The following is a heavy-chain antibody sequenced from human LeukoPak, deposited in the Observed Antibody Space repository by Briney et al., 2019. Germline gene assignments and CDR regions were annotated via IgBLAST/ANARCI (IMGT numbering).Heavy chain of an antibody. V-gene: IGHV3-23*01. CDR2: VRGGRDNT. D-gene: IGHD3-22*01. J-gene: IGHJ4*02. Sequence: PGGSLRLSCAASGFTFSMYAMNWVRQAPGKGLEWVSSVRGGRDNTYYAGSVKGRFTISRDNSKNTLYLQMNNLRAEDTAVYYCAKGRNDGDGYYYFDSWGQGTLVTVSS. CDR3: AKGRNDGDGYYYFDS. CDR1: GFTFSMYA.